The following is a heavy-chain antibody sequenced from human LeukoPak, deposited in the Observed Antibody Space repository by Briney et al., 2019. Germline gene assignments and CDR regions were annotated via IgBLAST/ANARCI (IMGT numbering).Heavy chain of an antibody. CDR3: AREAAAGNWFDP. CDR2: IYSSGRT. D-gene: IGHD6-25*01. CDR1: GGSISSYY. Sequence: SETLSLTCTVSGGSISSYYWSWIRQPAGKGLEWIGRIYSSGRTNYNPSLKSRVTISVDTSKNQFSLRLSSVTAADTAVYYCAREAAAGNWFDPWGQGTLVTVSS. J-gene: IGHJ5*02. V-gene: IGHV4-4*07.